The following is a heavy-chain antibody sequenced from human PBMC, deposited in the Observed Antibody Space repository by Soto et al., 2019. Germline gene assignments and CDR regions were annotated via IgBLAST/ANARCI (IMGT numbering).Heavy chain of an antibody. D-gene: IGHD1-26*01. V-gene: IGHV3-23*01. J-gene: IGHJ4*02. CDR1: GFTFSSYA. CDR2: ISGSGDST. CDR3: ARRGSGSYCDN. Sequence: EVQLLESGGGLVQPGGSLRLSCAASGFTFSSYAMRWVRQAPVKGLEWVSAISGSGDSTYYADSVKGRFTISRDNSKNTLYLHMNSLRAEDTAVYYCARRGSGSYCDNGGQGTLVTVSS.